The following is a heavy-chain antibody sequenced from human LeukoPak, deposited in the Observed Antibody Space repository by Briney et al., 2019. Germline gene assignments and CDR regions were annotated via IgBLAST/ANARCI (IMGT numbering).Heavy chain of an antibody. Sequence: ASVKVSCKASGYTFTSYGISWVRQAPGQGLEWMGWISAYNGNTNYAQKLQGRVTMTTDTSTSTAYMELSSLRSDDTAVYYCARDQRYCSSTSCLSIDYWGQGTLVTVSS. D-gene: IGHD2-2*01. CDR2: ISAYNGNT. V-gene: IGHV1-18*01. J-gene: IGHJ4*02. CDR1: GYTFTSYG. CDR3: ARDQRYCSSTSCLSIDY.